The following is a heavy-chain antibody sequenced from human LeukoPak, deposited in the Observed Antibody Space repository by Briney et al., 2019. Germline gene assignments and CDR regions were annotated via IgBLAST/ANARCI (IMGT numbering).Heavy chain of an antibody. J-gene: IGHJ4*02. V-gene: IGHV3-23*01. CDR2: ISDSGVST. CDR3: ASGPPFLKYFEY. Sequence: PGGSLRLSCAASGFTLSSYAMSWVRQAPGKGLEWVSTISDSGVSTYYADSVKGRFTISRDTSKNTLYLQMNSLRAEDTALYYCASGPPFLKYFEYWGQGTLVTVSS. CDR1: GFTLSSYA. D-gene: IGHD3-3*01.